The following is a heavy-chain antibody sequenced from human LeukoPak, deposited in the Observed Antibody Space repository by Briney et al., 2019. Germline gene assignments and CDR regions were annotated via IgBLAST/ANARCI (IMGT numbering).Heavy chain of an antibody. CDR3: ARDPYNGYYGDDYYYYMDV. CDR1: GFTFSSYW. V-gene: IGHV3-7*01. D-gene: IGHD4-17*01. CDR2: IKQDGSEK. Sequence: GGSLRLSCAASGFTFSSYWMSWVRQAPGKGLEWVANIKQDGSEKYYVDSVKGRFTISRDNAKNSLSLQMNSLRAEDTAVYYCARDPYNGYYGDDYYYYMDVWGKGTTVTISS. J-gene: IGHJ6*03.